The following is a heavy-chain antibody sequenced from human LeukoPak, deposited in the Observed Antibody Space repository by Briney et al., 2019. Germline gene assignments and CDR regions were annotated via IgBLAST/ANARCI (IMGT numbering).Heavy chain of an antibody. V-gene: IGHV3-66*04. CDR1: GLTVSSY. J-gene: IGHJ4*02. Sequence: GGSLRLSCAASGLTVSSYMSWVRQAPGKGLEWVSVIYSGGSIYYADSVKGRFTISRDKSKNTLYLQMNSLRAEDTAVYYCARLGVVPAAMQERFDYWGQGTLVTVSS. D-gene: IGHD2-2*01. CDR3: ARLGVVPAAMQERFDY. CDR2: IYSGGSI.